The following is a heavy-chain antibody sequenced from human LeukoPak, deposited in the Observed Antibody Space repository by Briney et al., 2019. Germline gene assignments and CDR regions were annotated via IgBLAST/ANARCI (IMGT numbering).Heavy chain of an antibody. CDR2: ISSSSSYI. Sequence: GGSLRLSCAASGFTFSRYSMNWVRQAPGKGLGWVSSISSSSSYIYYADSLKGRFTISRDNARNSLYLQMNSLRAEDTAVYYCAKDLKTKGTRDGYNPPFDYWGQGTLVTISS. D-gene: IGHD5-24*01. CDR1: GFTFSRYS. CDR3: AKDLKTKGTRDGYNPPFDY. J-gene: IGHJ4*02. V-gene: IGHV3-21*01.